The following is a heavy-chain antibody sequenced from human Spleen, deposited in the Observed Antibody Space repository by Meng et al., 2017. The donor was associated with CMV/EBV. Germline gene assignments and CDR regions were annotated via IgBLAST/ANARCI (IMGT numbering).Heavy chain of an antibody. V-gene: IGHV3-30-3*01. CDR2: VIYDGSNT. J-gene: IGHJ6*02. D-gene: IGHD3-10*01. CDR1: GFTFSSYA. Sequence: SCAASGFTFSSYAMHWVRQAPGKGLEWVASVIYDGSNTYYRDSVKGRFTISRDNSKNTVFLQMNSLRAEDTAVYYCAHSPGARGYYYYGMDVWGQGTTVTVSS. CDR3: AHSPGARGYYYYGMDV.